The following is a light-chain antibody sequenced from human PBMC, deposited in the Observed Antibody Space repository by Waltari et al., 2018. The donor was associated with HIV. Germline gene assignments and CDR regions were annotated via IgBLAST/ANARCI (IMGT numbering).Light chain of an antibody. V-gene: IGLV1-44*01. Sequence: QSVLTQPPSASGAPGHRVPIPCSGGTSNIGRYAVSWYQQLPGTAPKLLIYSNTQRPSGVPDRFSGSKSGTSASLAIGGLQSEDEVDYYCAAWDDSLSGSVVFGGGTKLTVL. J-gene: IGLJ2*01. CDR3: AAWDDSLSGSVV. CDR2: SNT. CDR1: TSNIGRYA.